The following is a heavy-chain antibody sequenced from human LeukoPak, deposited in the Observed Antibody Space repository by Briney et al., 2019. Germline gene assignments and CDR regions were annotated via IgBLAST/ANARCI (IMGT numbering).Heavy chain of an antibody. CDR2: ISSSSSYI. J-gene: IGHJ4*02. D-gene: IGHD3-10*01. V-gene: IGHV3-21*01. Sequence: GGSLRLSCAASGFTFSSYSMNWVRQAPGKGLEWVSSISSSSSYIYYADSVKGRFTISRDDAKNSLSLQMNSLRAEDTALYYCARHYFRSESSYNPVDYWGQGTLVTVSS. CDR1: GFTFSSYS. CDR3: ARHYFRSESSYNPVDY.